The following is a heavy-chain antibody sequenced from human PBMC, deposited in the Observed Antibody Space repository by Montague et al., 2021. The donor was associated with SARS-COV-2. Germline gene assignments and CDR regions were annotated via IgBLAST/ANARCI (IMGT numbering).Heavy chain of an antibody. CDR2: IDWDDDK. D-gene: IGHD7-27*01. CDR1: GFSLSTSGMC. CDR3: ARDWGYTHFDY. V-gene: IGHV2-70*11. Sequence: VKPTQTLTLTCTFSGFSLSTSGMCVSWIRQPPGKALEWLARIDWDDDKYYSTSLKTWLTISKDTSKNQVVLTMTNMDPVDTATYYCARDWGYTHFDYWGQGTLVTVSS. J-gene: IGHJ4*02.